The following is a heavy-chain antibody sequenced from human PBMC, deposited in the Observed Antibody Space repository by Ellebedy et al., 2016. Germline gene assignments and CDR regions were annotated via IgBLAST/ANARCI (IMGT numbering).Heavy chain of an antibody. CDR3: AREVTMIVVVLTYYYGMDV. CDR2: IYYRSKWYN. Sequence: SQTLSLTCAISGDSVSSNSAAWNWIRQSPSRGLEWLGRIYYRSKWYNDYAVSVKSRITINPDTSKNQFSLQLNSVTPEDTAVYYCAREVTMIVVVLTYYYGMDVWGQGTTVTVSS. V-gene: IGHV6-1*01. CDR1: GDSVSSNSAA. D-gene: IGHD3-22*01. J-gene: IGHJ6*02.